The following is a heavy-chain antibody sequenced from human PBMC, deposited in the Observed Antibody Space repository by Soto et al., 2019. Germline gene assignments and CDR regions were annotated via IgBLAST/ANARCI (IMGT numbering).Heavy chain of an antibody. V-gene: IGHV4-61*08. CDR2: IYYSGST. CDR3: AKNWNWGSLVH. Sequence: SETLRLTCTVSGGSISSRGYYWSWIRQHPGKGLEWIGYIYYSGSTNYNPSLKSRVTISVDTPKNQFSLKLSSVTAADTAVYYCAKNWNWGSLVHWGQGTLVTVSS. CDR1: GGSISSRGYY. J-gene: IGHJ4*02. D-gene: IGHD7-27*01.